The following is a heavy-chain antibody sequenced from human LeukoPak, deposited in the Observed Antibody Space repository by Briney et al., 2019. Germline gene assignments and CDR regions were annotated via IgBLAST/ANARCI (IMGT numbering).Heavy chain of an antibody. CDR3: ARRFPPYGSGSYYKINWFDP. D-gene: IGHD3-10*01. V-gene: IGHV4-34*01. CDR1: GGFFSGYY. Sequence: PSETLSLTCAVYGGFFSGYYWSWIRQPPGRGLEWIGEINHSGSTNYNPSLKSRVTISVDTSKNQFSLKLSSVTAADTAVYYCARRFPPYGSGSYYKINWFDPWGQGTLVTVSS. CDR2: INHSGST. J-gene: IGHJ5*02.